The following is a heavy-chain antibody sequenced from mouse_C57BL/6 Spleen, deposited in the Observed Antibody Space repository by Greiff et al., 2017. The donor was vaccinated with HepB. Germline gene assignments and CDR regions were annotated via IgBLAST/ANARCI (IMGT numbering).Heavy chain of an antibody. Sequence: EVKLMESGGGLVKPGGSLKLSCAASGFTFSDYGMHWVRQAPEKGLEWVAYISSGSSTIYYADTVKGRFTISRDNAKNTLFLQMTSLRSEDTAMYYCSRDDYEGWYFDVWGTGTTVTVSS. CDR2: ISSGSSTI. J-gene: IGHJ1*03. V-gene: IGHV5-17*01. CDR3: SRDDYEGWYFDV. CDR1: GFTFSDYG. D-gene: IGHD2-4*01.